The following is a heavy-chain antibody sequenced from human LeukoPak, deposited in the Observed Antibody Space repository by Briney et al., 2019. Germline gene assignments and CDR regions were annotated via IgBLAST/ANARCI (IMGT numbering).Heavy chain of an antibody. CDR1: GFTFSRYW. J-gene: IGHJ4*02. Sequence: GGYLRLSCAASGFTFSRYWMSWVRQAPGKGPEWVANIKQDGSEKYYVDSVKGRFTISRDNAKNSLYLQMNTLRAEDTAVYYCTSPLGADILTGYYGWGQGTLVTVSS. CDR3: TSPLGADILTGYYG. D-gene: IGHD3-9*01. CDR2: IKQDGSEK. V-gene: IGHV3-7*01.